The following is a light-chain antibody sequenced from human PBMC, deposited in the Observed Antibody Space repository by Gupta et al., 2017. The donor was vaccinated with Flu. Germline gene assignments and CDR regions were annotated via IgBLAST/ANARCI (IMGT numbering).Light chain of an antibody. CDR1: QSVSSF. Sequence: PATLSLSPGETATLSCKASQSVSSFLNWYQQKPGQAPRLLIYDASNRATGIPARFRGSWSVTDFTLTISSLEPEDFAIYYCQQRYNWPHTFGQGTKLGI. CDR3: QQRYNWPHT. J-gene: IGKJ2*01. CDR2: DAS. V-gene: IGKV3-11*01.